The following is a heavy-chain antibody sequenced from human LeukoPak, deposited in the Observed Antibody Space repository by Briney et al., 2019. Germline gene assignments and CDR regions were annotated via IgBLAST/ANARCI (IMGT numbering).Heavy chain of an antibody. V-gene: IGHV1-2*02. CDR2: INPNSGGT. J-gene: IGHJ6*02. D-gene: IGHD2-2*01. Sequence: ASVKVSCKASGYTFTGYYMHWVRQAPGQGLEWMGWINPNSGGTEYAQKFQGRVTMTRDTSITTPYMELSRLTADDTAMYYCARDHCTRSSCYEDHYYGMDVWGQGTTVTVSS. CDR1: GYTFTGYY. CDR3: ARDHCTRSSCYEDHYYGMDV.